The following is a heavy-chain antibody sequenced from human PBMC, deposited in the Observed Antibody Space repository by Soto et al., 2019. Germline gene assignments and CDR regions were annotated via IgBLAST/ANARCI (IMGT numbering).Heavy chain of an antibody. J-gene: IGHJ3*02. CDR1: GYTFTGYY. CDR3: ARRSYYYDSSGHSAPDDAFDI. CDR2: INPNSGGT. V-gene: IGHV1-2*02. D-gene: IGHD3-22*01. Sequence: SVKVSCKASGYTFTGYYMHWVRQAPGQGLEWMGWINPNSGGTNYAQKFQGRVTMTRDTSTSTAYMELSRLRSEDTAVYYCARRSYYYDSSGHSAPDDAFDIWGQGTMVIVSS.